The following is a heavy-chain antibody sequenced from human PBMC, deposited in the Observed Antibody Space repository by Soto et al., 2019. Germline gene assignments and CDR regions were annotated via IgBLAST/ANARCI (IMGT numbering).Heavy chain of an antibody. J-gene: IGHJ4*02. D-gene: IGHD3-10*01. V-gene: IGHV4-34*01. CDR2: INHSGST. Sequence: QVQLQQWGAGLLKPSETLSLTCAVYGGSFSGYYWSWIRQPPGKGLEWIGEINHSGSTNYNPSLKSRVTISVDTSKNQFSLNLSSVTAADTAVYYCARGGFGDYWGQGTLVTVSS. CDR3: ARGGFGDY. CDR1: GGSFSGYY.